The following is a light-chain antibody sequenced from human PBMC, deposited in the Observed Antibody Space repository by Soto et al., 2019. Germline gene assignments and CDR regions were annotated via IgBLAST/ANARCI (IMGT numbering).Light chain of an antibody. J-gene: IGKJ4*01. CDR2: VAS. V-gene: IGKV1-39*01. CDR3: QQSSSTPQT. Sequence: DIQMTQSPSSLSASVGDRVTITCRASQSVGTYLSWYQQKQGKAPKLLINVASTLQSGVPSRFSGSGSGTEFTLANSSLQPEDFATYYCQQSSSTPQTFGGGTRVEVK. CDR1: QSVGTY.